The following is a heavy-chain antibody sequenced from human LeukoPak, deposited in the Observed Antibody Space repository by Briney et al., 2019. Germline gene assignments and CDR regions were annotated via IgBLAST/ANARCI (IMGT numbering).Heavy chain of an antibody. CDR3: AKDRGYSYDYPLDY. CDR2: ISGGGGST. V-gene: IGHV3-23*01. J-gene: IGHJ4*02. D-gene: IGHD5-18*01. CDR1: GFTFNTYA. Sequence: PGGSLRLSCAASGFTFNTYAMSWVRQAPGKGLEWVSTISGGGGSTYYADSVKGRFTISRDNSKNTLYLQMNSLRAEDTAVYYCAKDRGYSYDYPLDYWGQGTLVTVSS.